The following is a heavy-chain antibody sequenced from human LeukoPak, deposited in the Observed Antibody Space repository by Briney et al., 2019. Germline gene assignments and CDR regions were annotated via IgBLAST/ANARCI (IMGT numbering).Heavy chain of an antibody. CDR2: INPSGGST. CDR3: AREWDTAMVMGFSLDY. D-gene: IGHD5-18*01. J-gene: IGHJ4*02. V-gene: IGHV1-46*01. CDR1: GYTFTSYY. Sequence: ASVKVSCKASGYTFTSYYMHWVRQAPGQGLEWMGIINPSGGSTSYAQKFQGRVTMTRDMSTSTVYMELSSLRSEDTAVYYCAREWDTAMVMGFSLDYWGQGTLVTVSS.